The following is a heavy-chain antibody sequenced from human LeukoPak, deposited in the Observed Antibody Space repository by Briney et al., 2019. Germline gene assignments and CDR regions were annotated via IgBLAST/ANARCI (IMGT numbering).Heavy chain of an antibody. CDR2: TNPDGGST. Sequence: GGSLRLSCAASGFTFSRYSMHWVRQAPGKGPEYIASTNPDGGSTDYANSVKGRFTISRDNSKNMLYLQMGSLRAEDMAVYYCARDSMTTVTTYTFGDYWGQGTLVAVSS. J-gene: IGHJ4*02. CDR3: ARDSMTTVTTYTFGDY. CDR1: GFTFSRYS. V-gene: IGHV3-64*01. D-gene: IGHD4-17*01.